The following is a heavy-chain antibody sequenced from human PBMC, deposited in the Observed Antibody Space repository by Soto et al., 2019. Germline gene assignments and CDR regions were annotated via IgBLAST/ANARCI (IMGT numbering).Heavy chain of an antibody. V-gene: IGHV1-69*04. CDR2: IIPILGIS. CDR1: GDTFSSYA. Sequence: SVKVSCKASGDTFSSYAISWVRQALGEGLEWMGRIIPILGISNYAQKFQGRVTITADKSTSTAYMELSSLRSDDTAVYYCELVGNWGQGTLVTVSS. CDR3: ELVGN. J-gene: IGHJ4*02.